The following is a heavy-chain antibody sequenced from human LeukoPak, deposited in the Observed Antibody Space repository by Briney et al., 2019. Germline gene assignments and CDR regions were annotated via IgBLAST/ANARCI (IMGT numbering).Heavy chain of an antibody. J-gene: IGHJ4*02. D-gene: IGHD3-22*01. CDR2: IYYSGST. CDR3: ARAVISYDSPFDY. V-gene: IGHV4-59*01. Sequence: SETLSLTCTVSGGSISSYYWSWIRQPPGKGLEWIGYIYYSGSTNYNPSLKSRVTISVDTSKNQFSLKLSSVTAADTAVYYCARAVISYDSPFDYWGQGTLVTVSS. CDR1: GGSISSYY.